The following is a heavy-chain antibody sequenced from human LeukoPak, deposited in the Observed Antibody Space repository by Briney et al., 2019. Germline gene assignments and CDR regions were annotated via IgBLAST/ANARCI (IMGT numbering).Heavy chain of an antibody. D-gene: IGHD3-16*01. Sequence: GGSLRLSCAASGFTFRSYNMNWVRQAPGKGLEWVSSISSGSVYTSYADSVKGRFTISRDNSKNTLYLQMNSLRAEDTAVYYCAKLSSTFAELFDYWGQGTLVTVSS. V-gene: IGHV3-21*04. CDR3: AKLSSTFAELFDY. CDR1: GFTFRSYN. CDR2: ISSGSVYT. J-gene: IGHJ4*02.